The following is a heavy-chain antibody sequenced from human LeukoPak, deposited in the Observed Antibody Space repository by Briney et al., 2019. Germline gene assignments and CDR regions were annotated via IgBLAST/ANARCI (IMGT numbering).Heavy chain of an antibody. CDR1: GGSISSYY. D-gene: IGHD3-10*01. J-gene: IGHJ4*02. V-gene: IGHV4-59*01. CDR2: IYYSGST. Sequence: SETLSLTCTVSGGSISSYYWSWIRQPPGKGLEWIGYIYYSGSTNYNPSLKSRVTISVDTSKNQFSLKLSSVTAADTAAYYCASSWFGVYYFDYWGQGTLVTVSS. CDR3: ASSWFGVYYFDY.